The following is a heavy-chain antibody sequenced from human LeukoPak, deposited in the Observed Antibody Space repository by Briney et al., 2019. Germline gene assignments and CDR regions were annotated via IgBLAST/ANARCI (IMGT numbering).Heavy chain of an antibody. CDR1: GFTLRNYA. Sequence: GGSLRLSCAASGFTLRNYAMSWVRQAPGKGLEWVSSIGAGDKYTYHIDSVKGRFTITRDNSKNSLYLQMNSLRAEDTAVYYCASEILGYYYGMDVWGQGTTVTVSS. D-gene: IGHD2-15*01. CDR3: ASEILGYYYGMDV. J-gene: IGHJ6*02. V-gene: IGHV3-23*01. CDR2: IGAGDKYT.